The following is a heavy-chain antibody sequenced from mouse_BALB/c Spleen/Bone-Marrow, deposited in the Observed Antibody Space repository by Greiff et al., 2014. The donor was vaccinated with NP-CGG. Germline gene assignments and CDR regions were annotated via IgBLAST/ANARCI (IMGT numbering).Heavy chain of an antibody. Sequence: VQLQQSGPELGKPGASVKMSCKASGYTFSSYVIRWVKQKPGQGLEWIGYINPYNDGTKYNEKFKGKATLTSDKSSSTAYIDLSSLTSEDSAVYYCAREADGYYVGAMAYWGQGTSVTVSS. V-gene: IGHV1-14*01. CDR2: INPYNDGT. D-gene: IGHD2-3*01. J-gene: IGHJ4*01. CDR1: GYTFSSYV. CDR3: AREADGYYVGAMAY.